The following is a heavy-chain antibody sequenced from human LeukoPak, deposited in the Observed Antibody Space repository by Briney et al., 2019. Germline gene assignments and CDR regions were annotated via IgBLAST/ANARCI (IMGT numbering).Heavy chain of an antibody. J-gene: IGHJ4*02. V-gene: IGHV1-46*03. D-gene: IGHD5-18*01. CDR2: INPSGGST. Sequence: ASVKVSCKASGYTFTSYYMHWVRQAPGQGLEWMGIINPSGGSTSYAQKFQGRVTITRDTSTSTVSMDLSSLRSEDTDVYYCALGYSSSGSDGWGQGTLVTVSS. CDR3: ALGYSSSGSDG. CDR1: GYTFTSYY.